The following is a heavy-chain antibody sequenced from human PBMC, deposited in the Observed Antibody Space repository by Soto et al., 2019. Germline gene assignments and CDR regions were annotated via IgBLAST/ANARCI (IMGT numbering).Heavy chain of an antibody. CDR2: IYYSGST. V-gene: IGHV4-31*03. CDR3: ARGSGVLYYYYGMDV. J-gene: IGHJ6*02. Sequence: TLSLTCTVSGGSISSGGYYWSWIRQHPGKGLEWIGYIYYSGSTYYNPSLKSRVTISVDTSKNQFSLKLSSVTAADTAVYYCARGSGVLYYYYGMDVWGQGTTVTVSS. D-gene: IGHD3-10*01. CDR1: GGSISSGGYY.